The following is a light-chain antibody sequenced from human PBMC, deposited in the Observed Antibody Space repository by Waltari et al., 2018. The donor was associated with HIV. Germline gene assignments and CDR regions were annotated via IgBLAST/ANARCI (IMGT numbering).Light chain of an antibody. CDR2: KDT. CDR1: GLSKQY. Sequence: SSGLTQPPSVSVSPGQTAKFTCSGDGLSKQYVFWYQQKTGQAPVLVIYKDTERPSNIPERFSGATSATTVTLTISGVQAEDEADYFCHSEDNTGAAFFGGGTRLTVL. J-gene: IGLJ2*01. CDR3: HSEDNTGAAF. V-gene: IGLV3-25*03.